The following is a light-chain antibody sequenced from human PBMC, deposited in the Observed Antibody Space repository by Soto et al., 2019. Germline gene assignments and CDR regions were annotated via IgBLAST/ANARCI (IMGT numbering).Light chain of an antibody. J-gene: IGKJ2*01. Sequence: DIQMTQSPSSLSASVGDRVTITCRASQGIRHYLAWYQQKPGKVPKLLIYEASNLQSGVPSRFRGGGSGTEFTLTISSLQPEDVATYYCQQYYSYPYTFGQGTKVDIK. CDR3: QQYYSYPYT. V-gene: IGKV1-27*01. CDR1: QGIRHY. CDR2: EAS.